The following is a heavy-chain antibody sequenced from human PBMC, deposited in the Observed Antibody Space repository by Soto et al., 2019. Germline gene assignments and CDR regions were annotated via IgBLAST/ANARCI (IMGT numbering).Heavy chain of an antibody. Sequence: ASVKVSCKASGYTFTSYGISWVRQAPGQGLEWMGWISAYNGNTNYAQKLQGRVTMTTDTSTSTAYMELRSLRSDDTAVYYCARVGMKYSSSWYPDAFDIWGQGTMVTV. J-gene: IGHJ3*02. CDR3: ARVGMKYSSSWYPDAFDI. V-gene: IGHV1-18*01. CDR1: GYTFTSYG. D-gene: IGHD6-13*01. CDR2: ISAYNGNT.